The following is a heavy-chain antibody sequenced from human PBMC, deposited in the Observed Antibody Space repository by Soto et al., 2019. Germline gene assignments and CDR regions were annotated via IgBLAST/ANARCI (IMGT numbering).Heavy chain of an antibody. CDR2: ISSSGSTI. J-gene: IGHJ4*02. V-gene: IGHV3-48*03. CDR3: ARESEDLTSIFDF. CDR1: DLNISNHD. Sequence: LRHPDTASDLNISNHDMNWFSQEPGRGLEWVSYISSSGSTIYYADSVKGRFTISRDNAKNSLYLQMNSLRAEDTAVYYCARESEDLTSIFDFWGQGALVT.